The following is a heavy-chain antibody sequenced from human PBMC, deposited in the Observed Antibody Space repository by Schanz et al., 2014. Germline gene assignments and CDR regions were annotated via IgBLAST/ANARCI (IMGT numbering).Heavy chain of an antibody. Sequence: QVQLVQSGGEMKKPGASVKVSCKASGYTFTDYGLSWVRQAPGQGLKWMGRIIPSLGLAKYEQKFQDKVTITADTSTTTAYMELSSLTSEDTAVHYCARGRGFYDYWGQGTLVTVSS. CDR1: GYTFTDYG. CDR3: ARGRGFYDY. CDR2: IIPSLGLA. D-gene: IGHD3-10*01. V-gene: IGHV1-69*02. J-gene: IGHJ4*02.